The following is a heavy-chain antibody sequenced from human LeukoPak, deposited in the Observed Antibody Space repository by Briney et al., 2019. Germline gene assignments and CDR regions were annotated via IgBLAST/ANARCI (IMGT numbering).Heavy chain of an antibody. CDR3: ARDNRKYSSGWI. Sequence: GGSLRLSCAASGFTFSSYSMNWVRQAPGKGLEWVLSISSSSSYIYYADPAKGRFTISRDNAKNSLYLQMNSLRAEDTAVYYCARDNRKYSSGWIWGQGTLVTVSS. J-gene: IGHJ4*02. D-gene: IGHD6-19*01. V-gene: IGHV3-21*01. CDR2: ISSSSSYI. CDR1: GFTFSSYS.